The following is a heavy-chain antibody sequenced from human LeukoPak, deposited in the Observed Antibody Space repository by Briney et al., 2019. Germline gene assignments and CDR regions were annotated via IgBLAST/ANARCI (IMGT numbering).Heavy chain of an antibody. CDR2: IYSGGST. J-gene: IGHJ4*02. V-gene: IGHV3-53*01. Sequence: GGSLRLSCAASGFTVSSNYMSWVRQAPGKGLEWVSVIYSGGSTYYADSVKGRFTISRDNSKNTLYLQMNSLRAEDTAVYYCARDGAVVPLDYWGQGTLVTVSS. D-gene: IGHD3-22*01. CDR1: GFTVSSNY. CDR3: ARDGAVVPLDY.